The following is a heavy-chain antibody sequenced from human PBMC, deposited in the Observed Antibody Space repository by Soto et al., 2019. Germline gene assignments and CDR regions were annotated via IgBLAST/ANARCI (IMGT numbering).Heavy chain of an antibody. CDR1: GGSISSYY. CDR2: IYYSGST. V-gene: IGHV4-59*08. D-gene: IGHD2-2*01. J-gene: IGHJ6*02. CDR3: ARHGVGCSSTFCYGMGYYYYGMDF. Sequence: PSETLSLTCTVSGGSISSYYWSWIRQPPGKGLEWIGYIYYSGSTNYNPSLKSRVTISVDTSKNQFSLKLSSVTAADTAVYYCARHGVGCSSTFCYGMGYYYYGMDFWGQGSTVTVSS.